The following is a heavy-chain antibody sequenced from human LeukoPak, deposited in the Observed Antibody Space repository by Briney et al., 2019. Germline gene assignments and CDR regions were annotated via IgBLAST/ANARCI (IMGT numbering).Heavy chain of an antibody. D-gene: IGHD3-22*01. CDR3: ARDRLYYDSSSGYYYYYYGMDV. V-gene: IGHV3-33*01. J-gene: IGHJ6*02. CDR2: IWYDGSNK. CDR1: GFTFSSYG. Sequence: PGRSLRLSCAASGFTFSSYGMHWVRQAPGKGLEWVAVIWYDGSNKYYADSVKGRFTISRGNSKNTLYLQMNSLRAEDTAVYYCARDRLYYDSSSGYYYYYYGMDVWGQGTTVTVSS.